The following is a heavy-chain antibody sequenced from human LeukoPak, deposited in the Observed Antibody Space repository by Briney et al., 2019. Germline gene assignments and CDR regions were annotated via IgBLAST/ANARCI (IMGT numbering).Heavy chain of an antibody. CDR1: GGSISSGGYY. Sequence: SETLSLICTVSGGSISSGGYYWSWIRQHPGKGLEWIGYIYYSGSTYYNPSLKSRVTISVDTSKNQFSLKLSSVTAADTAVYYCARAPAIDSSGYLDYWGQGTLVTVSS. D-gene: IGHD3-22*01. J-gene: IGHJ4*02. V-gene: IGHV4-31*03. CDR2: IYYSGST. CDR3: ARAPAIDSSGYLDY.